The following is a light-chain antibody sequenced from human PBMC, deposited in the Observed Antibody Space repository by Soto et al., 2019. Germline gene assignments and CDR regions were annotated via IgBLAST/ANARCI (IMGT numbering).Light chain of an antibody. Sequence: VLTQSPGTLSLSPGERAVLSCRASQTLSGGNIAWYQQKPGRAPRLLIYDASLRATGIPDRFRGSASGTDFTLTITRLEPEDFAIYLCQHYGPSPPGTFGQGTRVEIK. V-gene: IGKV3-20*01. CDR1: QTLSGGN. CDR2: DAS. CDR3: QHYGPSPPGT. J-gene: IGKJ1*01.